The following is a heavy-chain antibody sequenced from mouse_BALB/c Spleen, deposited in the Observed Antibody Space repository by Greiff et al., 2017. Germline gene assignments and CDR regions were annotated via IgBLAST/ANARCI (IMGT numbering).Heavy chain of an antibody. CDR2: MLPGSGST. D-gene: IGHD3-1*01. Sequence: VKLVESGAELMKPGASVKISCKATGYSFSSYCIDWVKQRPGHGLEWIGGMLPGSGSTNYNAKFKGKATFTADTSSNTAYMKLSSLTSEDSAVYYCARLQRAYWDFDVWGAGTTVTVSA. J-gene: IGHJ1*01. CDR3: ARLQRAYWDFDV. CDR1: GYSFSSYC. V-gene: IGHV1-9*01.